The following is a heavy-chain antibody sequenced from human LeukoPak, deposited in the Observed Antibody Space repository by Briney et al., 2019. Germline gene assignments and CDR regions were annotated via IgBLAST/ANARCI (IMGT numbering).Heavy chain of an antibody. Sequence: GASVKVSCKASGYTFTSYAMHWVRQAPGQRLERMGRINAGNGNTKYSQEFQGRVTITRDTSASTAYMELSSLRSEDTAVYYCARESVGATLAYWGQGTLVTVSS. CDR1: GYTFTSYA. CDR2: INAGNGNT. CDR3: ARESVGATLAY. J-gene: IGHJ4*02. D-gene: IGHD1-26*01. V-gene: IGHV1-3*03.